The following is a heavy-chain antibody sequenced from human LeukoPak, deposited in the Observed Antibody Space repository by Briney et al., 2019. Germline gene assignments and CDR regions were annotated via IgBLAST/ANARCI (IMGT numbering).Heavy chain of an antibody. CDR2: IIPILGIA. CDR1: GGTFSSYA. Sequence: GASVKVSCKASGGTFSSYAISWVRQAPGQGLEWMGRIIPILGIANYAQKFQGRVTITADKSTSTAYMELSSLRSEDTAVYYCARDSLYYYDSSGLDGMDVWGQGTTVTVSS. CDR3: ARDSLYYYDSSGLDGMDV. V-gene: IGHV1-69*04. J-gene: IGHJ6*02. D-gene: IGHD3-22*01.